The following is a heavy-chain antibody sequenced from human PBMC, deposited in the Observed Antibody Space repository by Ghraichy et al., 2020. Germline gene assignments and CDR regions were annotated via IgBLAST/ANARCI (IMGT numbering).Heavy chain of an antibody. D-gene: IGHD2-15*01. J-gene: IGHJ4*02. CDR2: IWYDGSNK. CDR3: AREVVGVEDMGYYFDY. CDR1: GFTFSSYG. V-gene: IGHV3-33*01. Sequence: GGSLRLSCAASGFTFSSYGMHWVRQAPGKGLEWVAVIWYDGSNKYYADSVKGRFTISRDNSKNTLYLQMNSLRAEDTAVYYCAREVVGVEDMGYYFDYWGQGTLVTVSS.